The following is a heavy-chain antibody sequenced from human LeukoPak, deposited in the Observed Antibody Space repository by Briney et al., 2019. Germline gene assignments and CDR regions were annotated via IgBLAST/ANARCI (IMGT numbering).Heavy chain of an antibody. CDR2: INPSGGST. CDR3: ASGREAVAGPDAFDI. D-gene: IGHD6-19*01. CDR1: GYTFTSYG. V-gene: IGHV1-46*01. J-gene: IGHJ3*02. Sequence: ASVKVSCKASGYTFTSYGISWVRQAPGQGLEWMGIINPSGGSTSYAQKFQGRVTMTRDTSTSTVYMELSSLRSEDTAVYYCASGREAVAGPDAFDIWGQGTMVTVSS.